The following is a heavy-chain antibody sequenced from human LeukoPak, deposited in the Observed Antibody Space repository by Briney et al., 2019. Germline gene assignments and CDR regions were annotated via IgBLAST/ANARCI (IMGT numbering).Heavy chain of an antibody. D-gene: IGHD3-9*01. CDR1: GGSISSYY. CDR2: IYYSGST. J-gene: IGHJ6*02. Sequence: SETLSLTCTVSGGSISSYYWSWIRQPPRRGLEWIGYIYYSGSTNYNPSLKSRVTISVDTSKNQFSLKLSSVTAADTALSYCAREYDILTGSYGMDVWGQGTTVTVSS. V-gene: IGHV4-59*01. CDR3: AREYDILTGSYGMDV.